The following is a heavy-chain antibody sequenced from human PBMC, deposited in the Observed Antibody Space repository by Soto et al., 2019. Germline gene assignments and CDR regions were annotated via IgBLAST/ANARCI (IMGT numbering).Heavy chain of an antibody. Sequence: EVQLVESGGGLVQPGGSLRLSCAASGFSLSSYWMSWVRQAPGKGLEWVANMNHAGSESDYVGSVKGRFTFTRDNAKNSLYLQRNSLRAEDTAVYYWARLSTSACRRDHACWGQGTGVNVSS. V-gene: IGHV3-7*01. J-gene: IGHJ4*02. D-gene: IGHD2-2*01. CDR2: MNHAGSES. CDR3: ARLSTSACRRDHAC. CDR1: GFSLSSYW.